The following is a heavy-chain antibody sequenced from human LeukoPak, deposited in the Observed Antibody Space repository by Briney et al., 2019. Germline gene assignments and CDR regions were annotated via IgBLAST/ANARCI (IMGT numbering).Heavy chain of an antibody. D-gene: IGHD4-17*01. CDR3: ARGRLVSWTTVIKLGY. CDR1: GYTFTGYY. J-gene: IGHJ4*02. Sequence: ASVKVSCKASGYTFTGYYMHWVRQAPGQGLEWMGWINPNSGGTNYAQKFQGRVTMTRDTSISTAYMELSRLRSDDTAVYYCARGRLVSWTTVIKLGYGGQGTLVTVSS. CDR2: INPNSGGT. V-gene: IGHV1-2*02.